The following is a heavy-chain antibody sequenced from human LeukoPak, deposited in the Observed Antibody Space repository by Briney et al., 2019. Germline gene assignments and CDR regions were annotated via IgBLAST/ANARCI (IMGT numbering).Heavy chain of an antibody. J-gene: IGHJ4*02. V-gene: IGHV5-51*01. CDR2: IYPGDSDT. Sequence: GESLKISCKGSGYSFTSYWIGWVRQMPGKGLEWMGIIYPGDSDTRYSPSFQGQVTISADKSISTAYLQWSSLKASDTAMYYCARGPQELWMYYDFWSGYPDYWGQGTLVTVSS. CDR3: ARGPQELWMYYDFWSGYPDY. D-gene: IGHD3-3*01. CDR1: GYSFTSYW.